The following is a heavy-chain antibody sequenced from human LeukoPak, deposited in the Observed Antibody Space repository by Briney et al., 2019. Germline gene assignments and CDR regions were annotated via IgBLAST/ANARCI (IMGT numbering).Heavy chain of an antibody. J-gene: IGHJ4*02. CDR1: GFTFGDYA. D-gene: IGHD6-13*01. CDR3: TRDPLSSSSLGGYV. Sequence: GGSLRLSCTASGFTFGDYAMSWVRQAPGKGLEWVGFIRSKAYGGTTEYAAPVKGRFTISRDDSKSIAYLQMNSLKTEDTAVYYCTRDPLSSSSLGGYVWGQGTLVTVSS. V-gene: IGHV3-49*04. CDR2: IRSKAYGGTT.